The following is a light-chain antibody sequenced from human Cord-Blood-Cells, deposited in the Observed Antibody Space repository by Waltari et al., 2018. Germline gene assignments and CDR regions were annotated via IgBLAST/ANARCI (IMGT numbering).Light chain of an antibody. J-gene: IGLJ3*02. CDR3: SSYTSSSTWV. CDR2: DVS. V-gene: IGLV2-14*01. Sequence: QSALTQPASVSGSPGQSITISCTGTSSDVGGYNYVSWYQQHPGKAPQLMIYDVSKRPSGGSNRFSGSKSGNTASLTISGRQAEDEADYYCSSYTSSSTWVFGGGTKLTVL. CDR1: SSDVGGYNY.